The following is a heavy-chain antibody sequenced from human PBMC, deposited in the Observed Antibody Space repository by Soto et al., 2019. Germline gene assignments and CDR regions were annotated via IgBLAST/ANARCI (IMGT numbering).Heavy chain of an antibody. CDR1: GFTFSSYV. V-gene: IGHV3-23*01. CDR2: ISGSGGST. J-gene: IGHJ5*02. CDR3: AKSPYSTMVRGVTWFDP. D-gene: IGHD3-10*01. Sequence: PGGSLRLSCAASGFTFSSYVMSWVRQAPGKGLEWVSAISGSGGSTYYADSVKGRFTISRDNSKNTLYLQMNSLRAEDTAVYYCAKSPYSTMVRGVTWFDPWGQGTLVTVSS.